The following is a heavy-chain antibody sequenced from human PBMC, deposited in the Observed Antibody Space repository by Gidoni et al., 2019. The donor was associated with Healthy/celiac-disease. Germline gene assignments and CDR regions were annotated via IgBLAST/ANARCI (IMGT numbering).Heavy chain of an antibody. V-gene: IGHV1-69*02. CDR1: GGTFSSYT. CDR2: IIPILGIA. Sequence: QVQLVQSGAEVKTPGSSVKVSCKASGGTFSSYTISWVRQAPGQGLEWMGMIIPILGIANDAQKCQGRVTITADKSTSTAYMELSSLRSEDTAVYYCARGNSSSWTGWFDPWGQGTLVTVSS. CDR3: ARGNSSSWTGWFDP. J-gene: IGHJ5*02. D-gene: IGHD6-13*01.